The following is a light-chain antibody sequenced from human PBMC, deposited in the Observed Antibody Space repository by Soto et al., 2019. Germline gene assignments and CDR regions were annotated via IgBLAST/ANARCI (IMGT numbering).Light chain of an antibody. CDR2: EVS. CDR3: SSYTSSSTSHYV. CDR1: ISDVGGYNY. V-gene: IGLV2-14*01. Sequence: QSVLTQPASVSGSTGQSITISCTGTISDVGGYNYVSWYQQHPGKAPKLMIYEVSNRPSGVSNRFSGSKSGNTASLTISGLQAEDEADYYCSSYTSSSTSHYVFGTGTQLTVL. J-gene: IGLJ1*01.